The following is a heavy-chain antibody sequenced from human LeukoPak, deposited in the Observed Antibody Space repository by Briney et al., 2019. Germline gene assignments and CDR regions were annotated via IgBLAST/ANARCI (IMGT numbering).Heavy chain of an antibody. CDR1: IDSITNYY. CDR2: IYHSGNT. CDR3: AREEGIAAAGALEY. Sequence: PSETLSLTCSVPIDSITNYYWSWIRQPPGKGLEWIGFIYHSGNTSYNPSLTTRVTMSVDTSKTQITLRLTSVTAADTAVYYCAREEGIAAAGALEYWGQGILVTVSS. V-gene: IGHV4-59*01. D-gene: IGHD6-13*01. J-gene: IGHJ4*02.